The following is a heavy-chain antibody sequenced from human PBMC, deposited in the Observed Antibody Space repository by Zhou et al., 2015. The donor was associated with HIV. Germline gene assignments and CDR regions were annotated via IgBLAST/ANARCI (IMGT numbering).Heavy chain of an antibody. CDR2: VNPIFGTA. J-gene: IGHJ4*02. V-gene: IGHV1-69*06. CDR1: GGTFSSDG. Sequence: LMQSGTEVTKPGSSVKVSCKASGGTFSSDGISWVRQGPGQGLEWMGGVNPIFGTAKYAQKFQGRVTITVDRSTNTAYMEVRSLRSEDTAVYYCARVTNTAMVPFTYWGQGTLVTVSS. D-gene: IGHD5-18*01. CDR3: ARVTNTAMVPFTY.